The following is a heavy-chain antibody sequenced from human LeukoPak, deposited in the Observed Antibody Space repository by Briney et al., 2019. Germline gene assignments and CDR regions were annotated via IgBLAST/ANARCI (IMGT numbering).Heavy chain of an antibody. CDR1: GITVSSKY. Sequence: GSLRLSCAASGITVSSKYMSWVRQAPGKGLEWASVIYSGGSTYYADSVKGRFTISRDNSKNTLYLQMNSLRAEDTAVYYCASILRSSSGYYFDYWGQGTLVTVSS. CDR3: ASILRSSSGYYFDY. J-gene: IGHJ4*02. CDR2: IYSGGST. V-gene: IGHV3-53*01. D-gene: IGHD3-10*01.